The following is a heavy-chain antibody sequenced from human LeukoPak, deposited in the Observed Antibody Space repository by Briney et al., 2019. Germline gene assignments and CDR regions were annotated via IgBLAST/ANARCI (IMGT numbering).Heavy chain of an antibody. CDR2: IWYDGSNK. CDR1: GFAFSSYW. V-gene: IGHV3-33*08. J-gene: IGHJ5*02. Sequence: GGSLRLSCSASGFAFSSYWMTWVRQAPGKGLEWVAVIWYDGSNKYYADSVKGRFTISRDNSKNTLYLQMNSLRAGDTAVYYCARGPWFDPWGQGTLVTVSS. CDR3: ARGPWFDP.